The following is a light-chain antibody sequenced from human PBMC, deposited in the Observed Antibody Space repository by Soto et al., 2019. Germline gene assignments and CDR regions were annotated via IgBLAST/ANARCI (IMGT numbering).Light chain of an antibody. J-gene: IGKJ5*01. CDR3: QQYGTSPQT. Sequence: LVMTQSPSTLSVSPGERATLSCRASQSVSSNLPWYQQKPGQVPRLLIYGASSRAAGIPDRFSGSGSGTDFSLTIIRLEPEDFAVYYCQQYGTSPQTFGQGTRLEV. V-gene: IGKV3-20*01. CDR2: GAS. CDR1: QSVSSN.